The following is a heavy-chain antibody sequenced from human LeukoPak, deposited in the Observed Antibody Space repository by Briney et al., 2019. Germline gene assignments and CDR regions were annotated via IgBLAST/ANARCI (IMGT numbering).Heavy chain of an antibody. CDR2: IYYSGST. Sequence: SETLSLTCTVSGGSISSYYWSWIRQPPGKGLEWIGYIYYSGSTNYNPSLKSRVTISVDTSKDQFSLKLSSVTAADTAVYYRAREAGDCSSTSCYRRYYFDYWGQGTLVTVSS. CDR3: AREAGDCSSTSCYRRYYFDY. J-gene: IGHJ4*02. V-gene: IGHV4-59*01. CDR1: GGSISSYY. D-gene: IGHD2-2*01.